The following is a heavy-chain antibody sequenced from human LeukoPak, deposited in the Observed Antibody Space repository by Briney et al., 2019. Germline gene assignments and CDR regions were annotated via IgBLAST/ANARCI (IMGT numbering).Heavy chain of an antibody. Sequence: GGSLRLSCAAFGFIVSSSYMTWVRQAPGKGLEWVSIIYTGETTYYADSVKGRFTISKDNSKNTIYLQMNSLRAEDTAVYYCARDPSTTVGVAFDIWGQGTVVTVSS. CDR2: IYTGETT. D-gene: IGHD4-23*01. V-gene: IGHV3-53*01. CDR1: GFIVSSSY. J-gene: IGHJ3*02. CDR3: ARDPSTTVGVAFDI.